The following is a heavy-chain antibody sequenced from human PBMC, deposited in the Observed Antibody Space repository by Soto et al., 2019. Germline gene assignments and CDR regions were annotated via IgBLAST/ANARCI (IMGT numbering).Heavy chain of an antibody. D-gene: IGHD5-12*01. CDR1: GGTFSSYA. J-gene: IGHJ6*02. CDR2: IIPIFGTA. CDR3: ARSVTEWVRGYDSDYYYYGMDV. Sequence: QVQLVQSGAEVKKPGSSVKVSCKASGGTFSSYAISWVRQAPGQGLEWMGGIIPIFGTANYAQKVQGRVTITADKSTCTAYMELSSLRSEDTAVYYCARSVTEWVRGYDSDYYYYGMDVWGQGTTVTFSS. V-gene: IGHV1-69*06.